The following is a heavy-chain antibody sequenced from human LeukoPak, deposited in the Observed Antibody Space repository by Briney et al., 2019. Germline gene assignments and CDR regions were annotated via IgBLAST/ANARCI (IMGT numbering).Heavy chain of an antibody. J-gene: IGHJ6*02. CDR1: GVSFSSYS. CDR2: ISSSSSYI. Sequence: AGSLRLSCAASGVSFSSYSMNWVRQAPGKGLEWVSSISSSSSYIYYADSEKGRFTISRDNAKNPLYLQMNSLRAEDTAEYYCARGLLPAAIAPGGYYYYGMDVWGQGTTVTVSS. CDR3: ARGLLPAAIAPGGYYYYGMDV. V-gene: IGHV3-21*01. D-gene: IGHD2-2*01.